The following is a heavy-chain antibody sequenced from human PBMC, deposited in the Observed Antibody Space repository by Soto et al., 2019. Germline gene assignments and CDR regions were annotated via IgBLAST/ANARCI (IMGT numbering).Heavy chain of an antibody. J-gene: IGHJ4*02. CDR3: ARAKSGYYPGNFDY. Sequence: PSETLSLTCTVSGGSISSGDYYWSWIRQPPGKGLEWIGYIYYSGSTYYNPSLKSRVTISVDTSKNQFSLKLSSVTAADTAVYYCARAKSGYYPGNFDYWGQGTLVTVSS. CDR2: IYYSGST. V-gene: IGHV4-30-4*01. CDR1: GGSISSGDYY. D-gene: IGHD3-3*01.